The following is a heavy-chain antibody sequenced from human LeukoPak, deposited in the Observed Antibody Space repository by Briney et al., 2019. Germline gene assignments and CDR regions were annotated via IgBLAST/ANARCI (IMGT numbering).Heavy chain of an antibody. CDR1: GFTFDDYA. D-gene: IGHD5-12*01. J-gene: IGHJ4*02. CDR3: AKGYATHTDY. Sequence: GGSLRLSCAASGFTFDDYAMHWVRQALGKGLEWVSGISWNSGSIGYADSVKGRFTISRDNAKNSLYLQMNSLRAEDTALYYCAKGYATHTDYWGQGTLVTVSS. V-gene: IGHV3-9*01. CDR2: ISWNSGSI.